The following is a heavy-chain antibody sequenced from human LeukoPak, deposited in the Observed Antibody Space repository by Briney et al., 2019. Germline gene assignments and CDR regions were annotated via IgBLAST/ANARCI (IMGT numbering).Heavy chain of an antibody. J-gene: IGHJ4*02. CDR1: GFTFSSYS. CDR3: ARDPSLFSSGWPMDS. D-gene: IGHD6-19*01. CDR2: ISSNSGRI. Sequence: GGSLRLSCVGSGFTFSSYSMNWVRQTPGKGLEWISSISSNSGRISYADSVQGRLTISRDNANNSLSLQMNSLRAEDTALYYCARDPSLFSSGWPMDSWGRGTLVTVSS. V-gene: IGHV3-21*01.